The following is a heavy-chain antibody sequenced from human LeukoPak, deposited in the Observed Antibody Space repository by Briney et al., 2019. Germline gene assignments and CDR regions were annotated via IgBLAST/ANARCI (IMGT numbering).Heavy chain of an antibody. CDR2: FDPEDGET. J-gene: IGHJ4*02. CDR3: ATGRIAVADHYFDY. D-gene: IGHD6-19*01. Sequence: GASVKVSCKVSGYTLTELSMHWVRQAPGKGLEWMGGFDPEDGETIYAQKFQGRATMTEDTSTDIAYMELSSLRSEDTAVYYCATGRIAVADHYFDYWGQGTLVTVSS. CDR1: GYTLTELS. V-gene: IGHV1-24*01.